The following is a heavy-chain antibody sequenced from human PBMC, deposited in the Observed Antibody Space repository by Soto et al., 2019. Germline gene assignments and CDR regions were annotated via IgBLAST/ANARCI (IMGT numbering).Heavy chain of an antibody. CDR2: ISWNSGSI. V-gene: IGHV3-9*01. D-gene: IGHD3-10*01. CDR1: GFTFDDYA. Sequence: EVQLVESGGGLVQPGRSLRLSCAASGFTFDDYAMHWVRQAPGKGLEWVSGISWNSGSIGYADSVKGRFTTPRDNAKNSLYLQMNSLRAEDTALYYCAFGAGSLMDVWGKGTTVTVSS. CDR3: AFGAGSLMDV. J-gene: IGHJ6*03.